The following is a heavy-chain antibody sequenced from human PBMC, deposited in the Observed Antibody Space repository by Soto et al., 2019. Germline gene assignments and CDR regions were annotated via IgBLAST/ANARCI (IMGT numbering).Heavy chain of an antibody. D-gene: IGHD3-9*01. Sequence: QVQLVESGGGVVQPGRSLRLSCAASGFTFSSYAMHWVRQAPGKGLEWVAVISYDGSNKYYADSVKGRFTISRDNSKNTRYLQMNSLRAEDTAVYYCAGIEDWEVLTGYGTAWGQGTLVTVSS. J-gene: IGHJ5*02. CDR1: GFTFSSYA. CDR3: AGIEDWEVLTGYGTA. CDR2: ISYDGSNK. V-gene: IGHV3-30-3*01.